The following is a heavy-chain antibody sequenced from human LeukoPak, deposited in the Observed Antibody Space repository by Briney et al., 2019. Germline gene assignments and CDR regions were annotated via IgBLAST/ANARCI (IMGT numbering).Heavy chain of an antibody. V-gene: IGHV4-39*01. D-gene: IGHD3-10*01. Sequence: SETLSLTCTVSGGSISSSSYYWGWIRQPPGKGLEWIGSIYYSGSTYYNPSLKSRVTISVDTSKNQFSLKLSSVTAADTAVYYCASQVRGAHFDYWGQGTLVTVSS. J-gene: IGHJ4*02. CDR3: ASQVRGAHFDY. CDR2: IYYSGST. CDR1: GGSISSSSYY.